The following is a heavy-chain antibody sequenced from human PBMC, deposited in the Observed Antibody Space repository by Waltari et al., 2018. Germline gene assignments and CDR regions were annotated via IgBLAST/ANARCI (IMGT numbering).Heavy chain of an antibody. V-gene: IGHV3-66*01. Sequence: EVQLVESGGALVQPGGSLRLSCAVSGFTVRANYVTWVRQVPGKGLEGLSVLYACVTTFYADSVKDRFIVSRDNPKNTVYLQMNTLRPDDTAIYYCARADSSGWYGFDYWGQGTLVTVSS. CDR1: GFTVRANY. J-gene: IGHJ4*02. CDR3: ARADSSGWYGFDY. D-gene: IGHD6-19*01. CDR2: LYACVTT.